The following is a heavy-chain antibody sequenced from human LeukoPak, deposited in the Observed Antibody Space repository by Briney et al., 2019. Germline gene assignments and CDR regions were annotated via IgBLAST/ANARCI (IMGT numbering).Heavy chain of an antibody. CDR3: ARGRLGESHRYIDS. Sequence: PSETLSLTCTVSGGSINGYDWSWIRQPPGKGLEWIGYIYYSGSTHYNPSLKSRVTISVDTSKNQFSLRLSSVTAADTAVYYCARGRLGESHRYIDSWGQGTLVTVSS. J-gene: IGHJ4*02. V-gene: IGHV4-59*01. CDR2: IYYSGST. D-gene: IGHD3-16*01. CDR1: GGSINGYD.